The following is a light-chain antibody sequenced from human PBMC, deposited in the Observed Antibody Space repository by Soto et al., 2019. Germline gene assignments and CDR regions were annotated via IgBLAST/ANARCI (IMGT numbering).Light chain of an antibody. V-gene: IGKV3-15*01. CDR2: GAS. CDR1: QSVSSN. J-gene: IGKJ4*01. CDR3: QQYNNWPLT. Sequence: EIVMTQSPATLSVSPGEKATLSCRAGQSVSSNLAWYQQKPGQAPRLLIYGASTRATGIPVRFSGSGSGTEFTLTISSLQYEDFAVYYCQQYNNWPLTFGGGTKVDIK.